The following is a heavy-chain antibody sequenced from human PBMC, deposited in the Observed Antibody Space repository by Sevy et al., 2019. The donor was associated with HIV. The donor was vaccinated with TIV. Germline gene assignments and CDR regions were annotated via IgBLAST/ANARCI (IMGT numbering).Heavy chain of an antibody. D-gene: IGHD3-3*01. V-gene: IGHV1-2*02. CDR1: GYTFSDSGYY. CDR3: ARESYDFWTGPVDYDYGMDV. J-gene: IGHJ6*02. Sequence: ASVKVSCKASGYTFSDSGYYVHWVRQAPGQGLEWMGWINPKSGATNYAQKFQGRVTMTRDTSVSTANMELNRLTSDDTAVDYFARESYDFWTGPVDYDYGMDVWGQGTTVTVSS. CDR2: INPKSGAT.